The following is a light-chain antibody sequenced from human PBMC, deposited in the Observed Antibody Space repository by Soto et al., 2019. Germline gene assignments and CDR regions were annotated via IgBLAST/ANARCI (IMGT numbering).Light chain of an antibody. CDR2: GHT. J-gene: IGLJ1*01. V-gene: IGLV1-40*01. Sequence: QSVLTQPPSVSGALGQRVTISCTGSSSNIGAGYDVHWYQQLPGTAPKLLIYGHTNRPSGVPDRFSGSRSGTSAALAISGRQAEDEADYYCQSHDSSLSTYVFGTGTKVTVL. CDR1: SSNIGAGYD. CDR3: QSHDSSLSTYV.